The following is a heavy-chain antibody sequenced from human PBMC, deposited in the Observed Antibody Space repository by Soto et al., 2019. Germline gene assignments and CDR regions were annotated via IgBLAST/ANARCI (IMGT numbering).Heavy chain of an antibody. CDR3: APARGGGGY. Sequence: EVQLVESGGGLIQPGGSLRLSCAVSGFTVSNNYMSWVRQAPGKGLEGVSVIYSGGYTAYGDSVKGRFTISRDNSKKNLILKRNGRGADDTAVFSGAPARGGGGYWGQGTLVTVSS. D-gene: IGHD7-27*01. CDR2: IYSGGYT. J-gene: IGHJ4*02. V-gene: IGHV3-53*01. CDR1: GFTVSNNY.